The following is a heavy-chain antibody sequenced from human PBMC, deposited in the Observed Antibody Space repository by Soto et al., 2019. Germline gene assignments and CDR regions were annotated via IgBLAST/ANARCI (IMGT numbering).Heavy chain of an antibody. Sequence: QVQLVQSGAEEKKPGASVKVSCKASGYTFTSHAMHWVRQAPGQRLEWMGWINAGNGNTKYSQKFQGRVTITTDTSASTAYMELSSLRSEDTAGYYCARDGIAAAGTSWFDPWGQGTLVTVSS. CDR3: ARDGIAAAGTSWFDP. D-gene: IGHD6-13*01. CDR1: GYTFTSHA. V-gene: IGHV1-3*05. J-gene: IGHJ5*02. CDR2: INAGNGNT.